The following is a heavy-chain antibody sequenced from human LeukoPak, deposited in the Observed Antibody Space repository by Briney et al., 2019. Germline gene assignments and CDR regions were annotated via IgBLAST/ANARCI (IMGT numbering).Heavy chain of an antibody. CDR3: DALGIVGATKNY. D-gene: IGHD1-26*01. J-gene: IGHJ4*02. Sequence: PSETLSLTCTVSGGSISSSSYYWGWIRQPPGKGLEWIGSIYYSGSTYYNPSLKSRVTISVDTSKNQFSLKLSSVTAADTAVYYCDALGIVGATKNYWGQGTLVTVSS. CDR2: IYYSGST. CDR1: GGSISSSSYY. V-gene: IGHV4-39*01.